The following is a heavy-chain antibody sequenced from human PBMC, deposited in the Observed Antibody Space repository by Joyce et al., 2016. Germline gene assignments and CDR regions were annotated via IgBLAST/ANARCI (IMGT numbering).Heavy chain of an antibody. J-gene: IGHJ6*02. CDR1: ELTFSSYA. V-gene: IGHV3-23*01. CDR3: AKLLYAQYYYGMDV. D-gene: IGHD2/OR15-2a*01. Sequence: EVQVLESGGGLVQPGGSLRLSCAASELTFSSYAMTWVRQAPGKGLKWVSAISGIGGSTHYADSVKGRFTISRDNSKNTLYLQMNSLRAEDTAIYYCAKLLYAQYYYGMDVWGQGTTVTVSS. CDR2: ISGIGGST.